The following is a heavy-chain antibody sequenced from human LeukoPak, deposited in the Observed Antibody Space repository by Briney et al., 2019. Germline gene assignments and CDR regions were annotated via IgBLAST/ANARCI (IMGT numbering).Heavy chain of an antibody. CDR3: ARDFPFLYSSSPDAFDI. CDR2: ISYDGSNK. D-gene: IGHD6-6*01. J-gene: IGHJ3*02. Sequence: GGSLRLSCAASGFTFSSYAMHWVRQAPGKGLEWVAVISYDGSNKYYADSVKGRFTISRDNSKNTLYLQMNSLRAEDTAVYYCARDFPFLYSSSPDAFDIWGQGTMVTVSS. CDR1: GFTFSSYA. V-gene: IGHV3-30-3*01.